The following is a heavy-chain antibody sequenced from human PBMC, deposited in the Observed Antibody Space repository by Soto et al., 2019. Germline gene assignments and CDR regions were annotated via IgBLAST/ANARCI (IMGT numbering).Heavy chain of an antibody. J-gene: IGHJ6*02. CDR1: GFTFSSYS. Sequence: PGGSLRLSCAASGFTFSSYSMNWVRQAPGKGLEWVSYISSSSSTIYYADSVKGRFTISRDNAKNSLYLQMNSLRDEDTAVYYCARIYCTNGVCFNYYYYGMDVWGQGTTVTVSS. CDR2: ISSSSSTI. CDR3: ARIYCTNGVCFNYYYYGMDV. D-gene: IGHD2-8*01. V-gene: IGHV3-48*02.